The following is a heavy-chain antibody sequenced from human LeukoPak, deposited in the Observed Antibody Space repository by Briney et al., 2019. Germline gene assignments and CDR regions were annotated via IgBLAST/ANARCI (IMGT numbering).Heavy chain of an antibody. CDR1: GFTFSSYS. CDR3: AARDYYYGSESYYEGNWFDP. Sequence: GGSLRLSCAASGFTFSSYSMNWVRQAPGKGLEWVSSISSSSSYIYYADSVKGRFTISRDNAKNSLYLQMNSLRAEDTAVYYCAARDYYYGSESYYEGNWFDPWGQGTLVTVSS. J-gene: IGHJ5*02. D-gene: IGHD3-10*01. CDR2: ISSSSSYI. V-gene: IGHV3-21*01.